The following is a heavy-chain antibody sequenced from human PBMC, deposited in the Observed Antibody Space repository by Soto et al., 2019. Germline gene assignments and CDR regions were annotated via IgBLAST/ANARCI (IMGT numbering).Heavy chain of an antibody. CDR1: GGSISSYY. J-gene: IGHJ2*01. V-gene: IGHV4-59*01. CDR3: ANFNWYFYL. CDR2: IYYTGST. Sequence: QVQLQESGPGLVKPSETLSLTCTVSGGSISSYYWSWIRQPPGKGLEWIGYIYYTGSTNYNPSFKSRVIISVYTSKIHFSLLLTSVTAADTSVYYCANFNWYFYLWGRGTLVTVSS.